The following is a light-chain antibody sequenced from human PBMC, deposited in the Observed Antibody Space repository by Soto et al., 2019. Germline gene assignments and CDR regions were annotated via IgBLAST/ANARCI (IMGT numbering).Light chain of an antibody. CDR2: YDD. CDR3: AAWDDSLNGFVV. V-gene: IGLV1-36*01. Sequence: QSVLTQPPSVSEAPRQRVTISCSGSSSNIGKYGVKWYQKVPGKAPRLLIYYDDLLASGVSDRFSASKSGTSASLVISGLQSEDEADYYCAAWDDSLNGFVVFGGGTQLTVL. CDR1: SSNIGKYG. J-gene: IGLJ2*01.